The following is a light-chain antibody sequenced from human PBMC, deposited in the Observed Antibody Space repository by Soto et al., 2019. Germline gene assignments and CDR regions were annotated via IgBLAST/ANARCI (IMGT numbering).Light chain of an antibody. V-gene: IGKV3-15*01. Sequence: EIVMTQSPATLSVSPGERVTLSCRASQSVSGNLAWYQQKPGQAPRLLIYGASTRATAIPARFSGSGSGTELTLTISSQQSEDFAVYYCQQYNNWPPAFGQGTKVEIK. CDR2: GAS. CDR1: QSVSGN. J-gene: IGKJ1*01. CDR3: QQYNNWPPA.